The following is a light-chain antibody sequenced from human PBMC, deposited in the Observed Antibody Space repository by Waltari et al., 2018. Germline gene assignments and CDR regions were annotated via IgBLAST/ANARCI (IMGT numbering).Light chain of an antibody. CDR3: CSYAGSRTLI. Sequence: QSALTQPASVSGAPGQSITISCAGTISDVGSHNLFSWYQQPPGKAPKLVIYGGNKRPSGVSNRFSGSKSGNTASLTISGLQAEDESDYHCCSYAGSRTLIFGGGTKLTVL. J-gene: IGLJ2*01. V-gene: IGLV2-23*01. CDR1: ISDVGSHNL. CDR2: GGN.